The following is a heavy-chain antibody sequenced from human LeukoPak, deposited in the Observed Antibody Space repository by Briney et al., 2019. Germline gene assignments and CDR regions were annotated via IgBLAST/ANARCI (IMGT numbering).Heavy chain of an antibody. V-gene: IGHV4-61*02. J-gene: IGHJ4*02. Sequence: SQTLSLTCTVSGGSISSGYYSWSWIRQPAGKGLEWIGRIHTSGSTNYNPSLKSRVTISVDTSKNQFSLKLSSVTAADTAVYYCARDVGGWFYDSGNYRSAQGLYFDYWGQGALVTVSS. CDR2: IHTSGST. CDR3: ARDVGGWFYDSGNYRSAQGLYFDY. D-gene: IGHD3-10*01. CDR1: GGSISSGYYS.